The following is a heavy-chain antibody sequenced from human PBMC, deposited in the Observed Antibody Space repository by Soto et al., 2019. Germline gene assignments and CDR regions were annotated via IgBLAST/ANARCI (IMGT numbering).Heavy chain of an antibody. CDR2: ISYDGSNK. V-gene: IGHV3-30-3*01. CDR3: ARYIVATALDY. J-gene: IGHJ4*02. Sequence: PGGSLRLSCAASGFTFSSYAMHWVRQAPGKGLEWVAVISYDGSNKYYADSVKGRFTISRDNSKNTLYLQMNSLRAEDTAAYYCARYIVATALDYWGQGTLVTVSS. CDR1: GFTFSSYA. D-gene: IGHD5-12*01.